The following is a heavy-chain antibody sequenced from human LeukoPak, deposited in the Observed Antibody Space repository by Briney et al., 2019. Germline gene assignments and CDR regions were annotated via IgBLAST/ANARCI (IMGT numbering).Heavy chain of an antibody. CDR1: GDSLSTYY. D-gene: IGHD6-19*01. Sequence: SETLSLTCTVSGDSLSTYYWSWIRQPAGKGLEWIGRIHTSGTTKYNPSLKRRVTMSLDTSKDQFSLSLRSVTAADTAVYYCARGKWLVVYYFDYWGQGSLVTVSS. V-gene: IGHV4-4*07. CDR2: IHTSGTT. J-gene: IGHJ4*02. CDR3: ARGKWLVVYYFDY.